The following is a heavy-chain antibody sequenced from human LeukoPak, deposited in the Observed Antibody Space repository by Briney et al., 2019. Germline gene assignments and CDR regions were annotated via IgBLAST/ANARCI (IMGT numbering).Heavy chain of an antibody. V-gene: IGHV3-66*01. J-gene: IGHJ4*02. CDR2: IYSGGST. Sequence: GGSLRLSCAASGFTASSNYMSWVRQAPGKGLEWVSVIYSGGSTYYADSVKGRFTISRDNSKNTLYLQMNSLRAEDTAVYYCARDSPKGAFAYWGQGTLVTVSS. CDR1: GFTASSNY. CDR3: ARDSPKGAFAY.